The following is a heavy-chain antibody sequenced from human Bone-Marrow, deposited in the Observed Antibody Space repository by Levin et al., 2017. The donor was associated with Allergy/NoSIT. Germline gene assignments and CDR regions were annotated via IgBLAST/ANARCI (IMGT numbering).Heavy chain of an antibody. CDR3: VKDMTTVTAFDY. CDR1: GFTFSDFT. Sequence: PGESLKISCAASGFTFSDFTMNWVRQAPGKGLEWVSSISSRGTYIYYADSVTGRFTISRDNSKNSLFLQMNSLRAEDTARYFCVKDMTTVTAFDYWGQGTLVAVSS. CDR2: ISSRGTYI. V-gene: IGHV3-21*06. J-gene: IGHJ4*02. D-gene: IGHD4-17*01.